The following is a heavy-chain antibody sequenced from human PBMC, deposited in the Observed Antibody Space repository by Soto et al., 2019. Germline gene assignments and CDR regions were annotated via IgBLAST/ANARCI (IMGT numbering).Heavy chain of an antibody. D-gene: IGHD3-22*01. V-gene: IGHV1-69*13. CDR2: IIPIFGTA. CDR3: ASSPYSGYPYYFDY. J-gene: IGHJ4*02. CDR1: GGTFSSYA. Sequence: SVKVSCKASGGTFSSYAISWVRQAPGQGLEWMGGIIPIFGTANYAQKFQGRVTITADESTSTAYMELSSLRSEDTAVYYCASSPYSGYPYYFDYWGQGTLVTVSS.